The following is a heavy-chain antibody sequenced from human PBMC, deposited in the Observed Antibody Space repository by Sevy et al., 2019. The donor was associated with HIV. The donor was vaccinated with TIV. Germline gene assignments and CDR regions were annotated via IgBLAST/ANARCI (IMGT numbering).Heavy chain of an antibody. CDR3: AKDPYDYVWGSYRPPDY. V-gene: IGHV3-23*01. J-gene: IGHJ4*02. D-gene: IGHD3-16*02. CDR1: GFTFSSYA. CDR2: ISGSGGST. Sequence: GGSLRLSCAASGFTFSSYAMSWVRQAPGKGLEWVSAISGSGGSTYYADSVKGRLTITRDNSKNTLYLQMNSLRAEDTAVYYCAKDPYDYVWGSYRPPDYWGQGTLVTVSS.